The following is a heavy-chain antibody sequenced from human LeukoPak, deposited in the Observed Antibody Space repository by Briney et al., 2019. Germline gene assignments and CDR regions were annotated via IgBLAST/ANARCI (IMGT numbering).Heavy chain of an antibody. CDR3: ARGRGVHDSHTYDYFDY. J-gene: IGHJ4*02. CDR2: INPAGGST. D-gene: IGHD3-22*01. Sequence: ASVKVSCKASGYTFTIYYIHWVRQAPGQGLEWMGIINPAGGSTAYAQKFQGSRLTLTRDTSTSTVYMELSSLRSEDTAVYYCARGRGVHDSHTYDYFDYWGQGSLVTVSS. V-gene: IGHV1-46*01. CDR1: GYTFTIYY.